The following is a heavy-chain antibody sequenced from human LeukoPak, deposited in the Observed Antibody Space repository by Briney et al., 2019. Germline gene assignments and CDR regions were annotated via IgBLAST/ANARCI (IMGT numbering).Heavy chain of an antibody. CDR3: ARASFYGDYGDWFDP. V-gene: IGHV1-2*02. CDR2: INPNSGGT. D-gene: IGHD4-17*01. J-gene: IGHJ5*02. CDR1: GYTFTGYY. Sequence: GASVKVSCKASGYTFTGYYMHWVRQASGQGLEWMGWINPNSGGTNYAQKFQGRVTMTRDTSISTAYMELSRLRSDDTAVYYCARASFYGDYGDWFDPWGQGTLVTVSS.